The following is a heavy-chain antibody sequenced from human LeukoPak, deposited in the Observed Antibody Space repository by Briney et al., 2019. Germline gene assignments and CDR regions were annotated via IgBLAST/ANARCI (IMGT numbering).Heavy chain of an antibody. CDR1: GYTFTSYY. J-gene: IGHJ2*01. CDR3: ARDLLVGATNLRYFDL. CDR2: INPSGGST. Sequence: ASVKVSCKASGYTFTSYYMHWVRQAPGQGLEWMGIINPSGGSTSYAQKFQGRVTMTRDTSTSTVYMELSSLRSEDTAVYYCARDLLVGATNLRYFDLWGRGTLVTVSS. V-gene: IGHV1-46*01. D-gene: IGHD1-26*01.